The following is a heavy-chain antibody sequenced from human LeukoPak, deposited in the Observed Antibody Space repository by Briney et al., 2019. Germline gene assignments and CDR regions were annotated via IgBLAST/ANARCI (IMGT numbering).Heavy chain of an antibody. CDR3: ASGAMAGRIDY. V-gene: IGHV1-69*06. J-gene: IGHJ4*02. CDR1: GGTFSSYA. D-gene: IGHD6-19*01. Sequence: SVKVSCKASGGTFSSYAISWVRQAPGQGLEWMGGITPIFGTANYAQKFQGRVTITADKSTSTAYMELSSLRSEDTAVYYCASGAMAGRIDYWGQGTLVTVSS. CDR2: ITPIFGTA.